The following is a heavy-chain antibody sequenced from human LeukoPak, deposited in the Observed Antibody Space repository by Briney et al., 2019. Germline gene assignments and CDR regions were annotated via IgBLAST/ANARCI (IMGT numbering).Heavy chain of an antibody. J-gene: IGHJ3*02. CDR3: ARKGYYDSGTFDI. D-gene: IGHD3-22*01. CDR2: ITSSGSYI. Sequence: PGGSLRLSCAVSGFSFGSYSMNWVRQAPGKGLEWVSSITSSGSYINYADSVKGRFTTSRDNAKSSLYLQMNGLRAEDTAVYYCARKGYYDSGTFDIWGQGTMVTVSS. CDR1: GFSFGSYS. V-gene: IGHV3-21*01.